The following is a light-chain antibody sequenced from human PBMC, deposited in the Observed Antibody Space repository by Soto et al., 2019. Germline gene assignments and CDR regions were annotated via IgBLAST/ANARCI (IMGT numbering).Light chain of an antibody. V-gene: IGKV3-11*01. CDR3: QQRSNWPPLT. CDR2: DAS. J-gene: IGKJ4*01. CDR1: QSVSRY. Sequence: EIVLTQSPVTLSLSPGERATLSCRASQSVSRYFAWYQQKPGQAPRLLIYDASNRATGVPARFSGSGSGTDFTLTISSLEPEVFAVYYCQQRSNWPPLTFGGGTKVEIK.